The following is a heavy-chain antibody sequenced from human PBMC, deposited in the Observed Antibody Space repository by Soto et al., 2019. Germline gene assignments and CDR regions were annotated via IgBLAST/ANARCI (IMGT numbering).Heavy chain of an antibody. V-gene: IGHV3-23*01. J-gene: IGHJ4*02. Sequence: GGSLRLSCVASRFTFTSYAMSWVRQAPGKGLEWVAAISASGGATIHADSVKGRLTISRDNSKNTLYLQMNSLRAEDTAVYYCAKDVEGGSLFRGAFDYWGQGTQVTVSA. CDR1: RFTFTSYA. CDR3: AKDVEGGSLFRGAFDY. CDR2: ISASGGAT. D-gene: IGHD1-26*01.